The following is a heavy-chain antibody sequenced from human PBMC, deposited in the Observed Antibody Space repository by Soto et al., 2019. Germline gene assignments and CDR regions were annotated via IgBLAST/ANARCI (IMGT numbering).Heavy chain of an antibody. Sequence: QVQLVESGGGVVQPGRSLRLSCAASGFTFSSYAMHWVRQAPGKGLEWVAVISYDGSNKYYADSVKGRFTISRDNSKNTLYLQMNSLRAEDTAVYYCARDPRGYCSSTSCYTDWFDPWGQGTLVTVSS. V-gene: IGHV3-30-3*01. CDR1: GFTFSSYA. J-gene: IGHJ5*02. D-gene: IGHD2-2*02. CDR2: ISYDGSNK. CDR3: ARDPRGYCSSTSCYTDWFDP.